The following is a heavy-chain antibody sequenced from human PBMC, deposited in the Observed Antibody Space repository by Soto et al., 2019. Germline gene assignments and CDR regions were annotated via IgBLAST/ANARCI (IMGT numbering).Heavy chain of an antibody. V-gene: IGHV4-59*01. Sequence: SETLSLTCTVSGGSISSYYWSWIRQPPGKGLEWIGYIYYSGSTNYNPSLKSRVTISVDTSKNQCSLKLSSVTAADTAVYYCARVPAGCSSTSFHQLRNYYYYYMDVWGKGTTVTVSS. CDR2: IYYSGST. CDR3: ARVPAGCSSTSFHQLRNYYYYYMDV. CDR1: GGSISSYY. D-gene: IGHD2-2*01. J-gene: IGHJ6*03.